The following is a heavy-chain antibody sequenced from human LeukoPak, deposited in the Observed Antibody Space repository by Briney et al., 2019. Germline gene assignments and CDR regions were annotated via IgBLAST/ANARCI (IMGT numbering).Heavy chain of an antibody. CDR1: GYSISSGYY. Sequence: TSETLSLTCTVSGYSISSGYYWGWIRQPPGKGLEWIGSIYYSGSTYYNPSLKSRVTISVDTSKNQFSLKLSSVTAADTAVYYCARLKGLLWFGEPFDYWGQGTLVTVSS. D-gene: IGHD3-10*01. V-gene: IGHV4-38-2*02. CDR3: ARLKGLLWFGEPFDY. CDR2: IYYSGST. J-gene: IGHJ4*02.